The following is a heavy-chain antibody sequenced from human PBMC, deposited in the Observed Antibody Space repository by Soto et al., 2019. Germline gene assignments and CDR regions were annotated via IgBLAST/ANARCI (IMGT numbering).Heavy chain of an antibody. CDR1: GFSFRDSA. CDR3: VRDVFGVVIFDS. CDR2: ISTHGRNT. Sequence: PGGSLRLSCSASGFSFRDSAMHWVRQAPGKELEYVSAISTHGRNTYYADSVKGRFTISRDNSKNTVHLQMSSLRVEDMAVYYCVRDVFGVVIFDSWGQGTPVTVSS. D-gene: IGHD3-3*01. J-gene: IGHJ4*02. V-gene: IGHV3-64D*08.